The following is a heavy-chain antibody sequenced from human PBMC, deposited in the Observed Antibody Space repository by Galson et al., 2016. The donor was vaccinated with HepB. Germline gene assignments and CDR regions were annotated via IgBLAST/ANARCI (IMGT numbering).Heavy chain of an antibody. CDR3: ARGTLGTTATMAFDY. CDR1: GGSVSDNYW. J-gene: IGHJ4*02. V-gene: IGHV4-4*02. D-gene: IGHD1-26*01. CDR2: IYQTGTA. Sequence: ETLSLTCAVSGGSVSDNYWWSWVRQSPEKGLEWIGEIYQTGTANYNPSFTSRATISVDKSKNQFSLRLASVTAADTAMYYCARGTLGTTATMAFDYWGQGTLVSVSS.